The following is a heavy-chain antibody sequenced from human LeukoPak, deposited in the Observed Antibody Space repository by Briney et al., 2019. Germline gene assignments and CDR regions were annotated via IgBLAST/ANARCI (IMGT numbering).Heavy chain of an antibody. CDR3: ARDKIEGPTKLDY. CDR1: GFTFSSYW. D-gene: IGHD1-1*01. V-gene: IGHV3-7*01. Sequence: QPGGSLRLSCVASGFTFSSYWMSWVRQAPGKGLEWVANIKQDESEKYVDSLKGRFTISRDNAKNSLYLQMNSLRAEDTAVYYCARDKIEGPTKLDYWGQGILVTVSS. CDR2: IKQDESEK. J-gene: IGHJ4*02.